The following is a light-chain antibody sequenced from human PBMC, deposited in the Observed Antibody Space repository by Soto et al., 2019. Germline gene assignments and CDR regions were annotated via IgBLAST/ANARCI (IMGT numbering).Light chain of an antibody. CDR1: QNIRSY. V-gene: IGKV1-39*01. J-gene: IGKJ1*01. Sequence: DIQMTQSPSSLSASVGDTITITCRASQNIRSYLNGYQQKSGKAPNLLIYTATTLQSEVPSRFSGSGSETDFTLTISSLEPEDFATYYCQQSYSAPPWTFGPGTKVEMK. CDR3: QQSYSAPPWT. CDR2: TAT.